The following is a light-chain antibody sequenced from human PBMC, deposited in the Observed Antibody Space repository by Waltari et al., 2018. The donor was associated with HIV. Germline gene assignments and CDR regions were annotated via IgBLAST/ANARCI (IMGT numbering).Light chain of an antibody. CDR2: DAS. J-gene: IGKJ5*01. Sequence: EIVLTQSPATLSLSPGERATLSCRASQSVNTYLAWYQQKPGQAPRLLIYDASNRATGIPARFSGSVSGTDFTLTISSLEPEDFAVYYCQQRSNWPPEITFGQGTRLEIK. CDR3: QQRSNWPPEIT. CDR1: QSVNTY. V-gene: IGKV3-11*01.